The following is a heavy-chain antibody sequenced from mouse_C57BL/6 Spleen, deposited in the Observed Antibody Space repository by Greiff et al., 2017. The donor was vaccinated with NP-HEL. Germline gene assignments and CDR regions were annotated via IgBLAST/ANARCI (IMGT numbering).Heavy chain of an antibody. CDR2: IYPGDGDT. V-gene: IGHV1-80*01. J-gene: IGHJ2*01. D-gene: IGHD2-4*01. CDR3: ARGGYYDYDYCDY. Sequence: QVQLKESGAELVKPGASVKISCKASGYAFSSYWMNWVKQRPGKGLEWIGQIYPGDGDTNYNGKFKGKATLTADKSSSTAYMQLSSLTSEDSAVYFCARGGYYDYDYCDYWGQGTTLTVSS. CDR1: GYAFSSYW.